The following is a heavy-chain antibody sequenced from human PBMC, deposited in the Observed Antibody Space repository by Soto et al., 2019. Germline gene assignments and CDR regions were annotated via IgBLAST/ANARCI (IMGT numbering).Heavy chain of an antibody. V-gene: IGHV3-21*01. Sequence: GGSLRLSCAASGLTFTTYSMYWIRQAPGKGLEWVSGISSTGRHIFYEDSVKGRFTISRDNAKNSLSLQMDFLRAEDTAVYYCARDLGTGWSLDYWGHGSQVTVSS. CDR2: ISSTGRHI. CDR1: GLTFTTYS. D-gene: IGHD6-19*01. CDR3: ARDLGTGWSLDY. J-gene: IGHJ4*01.